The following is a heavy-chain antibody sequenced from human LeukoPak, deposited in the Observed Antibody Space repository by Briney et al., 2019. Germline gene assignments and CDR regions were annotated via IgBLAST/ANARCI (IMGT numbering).Heavy chain of an antibody. Sequence: SGGSLRLSCAASGFTFSGSALHWVRQASGKGLEWVGRIRSKANSYATAYAASVKGRFTTSRDDSKNTAYLQMNSLKTGDTAIYYGTSSSYYGGYLGYWGQGTLVTVSS. CDR1: GFTFSGSA. J-gene: IGHJ4*02. CDR3: TSSSYYGGYLGY. D-gene: IGHD5-12*01. V-gene: IGHV3-73*01. CDR2: IRSKANSYAT.